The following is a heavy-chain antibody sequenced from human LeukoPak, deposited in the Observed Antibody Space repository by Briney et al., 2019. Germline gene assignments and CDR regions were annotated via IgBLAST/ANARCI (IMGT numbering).Heavy chain of an antibody. D-gene: IGHD2-8*01. J-gene: IGHJ6*03. Sequence: GGSLRLSCAASGFTLSSYAMSWVRQGPGKGLEWVSAISVSGNTYHADSVKGRFTIPRDSSKNILYLQMNSLRAEDTAVYYCAKDRCSNGVGCYYYYMDVWGKGTTVTISS. CDR2: ISVSGNT. V-gene: IGHV3-23*01. CDR3: AKDRCSNGVGCYYYYMDV. CDR1: GFTLSSYA.